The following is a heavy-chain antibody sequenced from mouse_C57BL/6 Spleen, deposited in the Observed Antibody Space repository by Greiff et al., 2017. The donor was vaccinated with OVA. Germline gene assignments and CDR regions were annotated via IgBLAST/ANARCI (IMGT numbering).Heavy chain of an antibody. D-gene: IGHD2-12*01. Sequence: VQLQQSGPELVKPGASVKISCKASGYAFSSSWMNWVKQRPGKGLEWIGRIYPGDGDTNYNGKFKGKATLTADKSSSTAYMQLSSLTSEDAAVYFCARLGSYDWFAYWGQGTLVTVSA. V-gene: IGHV1-82*01. J-gene: IGHJ3*01. CDR1: GYAFSSSW. CDR2: IYPGDGDT. CDR3: ARLGSYDWFAY.